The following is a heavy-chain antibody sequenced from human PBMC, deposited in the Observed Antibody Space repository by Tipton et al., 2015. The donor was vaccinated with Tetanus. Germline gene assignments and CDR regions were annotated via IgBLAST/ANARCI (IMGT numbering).Heavy chain of an antibody. J-gene: IGHJ6*03. Sequence: QLVQSGAEVKKPGTSVKVSCKASGFTFRRSAVQWVRLARGQRPEWIGWIVVGTGSTNYAQKFQDRVTITRDMSTSTVYMELSSLRSDDTAMYYCAAEGFRSGDDYMDVWGKGTTVIVSS. CDR2: IVVGTGST. V-gene: IGHV1-58*01. D-gene: IGHD3-3*01. CDR1: GFTFRRSA. CDR3: AAEGFRSGDDYMDV.